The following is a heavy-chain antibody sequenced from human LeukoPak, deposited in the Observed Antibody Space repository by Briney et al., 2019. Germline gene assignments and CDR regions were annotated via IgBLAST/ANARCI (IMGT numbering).Heavy chain of an antibody. Sequence: SETLSLTCAVSGGSISSNNWWTWVRQAPGKGLEWIGEIYHYGTTNYNPSLKGRVTISVDKSKNQFSLKFNSVTAADTAVYYCARDVERTGGTYYYGSGSPRGWGQGTLVTVSS. D-gene: IGHD3-10*01. V-gene: IGHV4-4*02. CDR2: IYHYGTT. CDR1: GGSISSNNW. J-gene: IGHJ4*02. CDR3: ARDVERTGGTYYYGSGSPRG.